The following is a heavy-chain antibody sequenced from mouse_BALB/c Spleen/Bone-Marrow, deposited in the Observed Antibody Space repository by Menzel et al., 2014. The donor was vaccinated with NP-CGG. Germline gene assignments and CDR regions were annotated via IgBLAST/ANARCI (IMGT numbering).Heavy chain of an antibody. CDR1: GFTFSNYW. J-gene: IGHJ3*01. CDR3: TTGFAY. V-gene: IGHV6-6*02. Sequence: EVKVEESGGGSVQPGGSMKLSCVASGFTFSNYWMNWVRQSPEKGLEWVAEIRLKSHNYATRYAESVKGRFTISRGDSKSSVYLQMNNLRAEDTGIYYCTTGFAYWGQGTLVTVSA. CDR2: IRLKSHNYAT.